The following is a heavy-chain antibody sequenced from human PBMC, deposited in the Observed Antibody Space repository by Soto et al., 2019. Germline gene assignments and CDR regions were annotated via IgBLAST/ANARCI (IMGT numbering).Heavy chain of an antibody. V-gene: IGHV4-30-2*01. D-gene: IGHD6-13*01. J-gene: IGHJ5*02. Sequence: SETLSLTCAVSGGSISSGGYSWSWIRQPPGKGLEWIGYIYHSGSTYYNPSLKSRVTISVDRSKNQFSLKLSSVTAADTAVYYCARGIAAAGMGSWFDPWGQGTLVTVSS. CDR1: GGSISSGGYS. CDR2: IYHSGST. CDR3: ARGIAAAGMGSWFDP.